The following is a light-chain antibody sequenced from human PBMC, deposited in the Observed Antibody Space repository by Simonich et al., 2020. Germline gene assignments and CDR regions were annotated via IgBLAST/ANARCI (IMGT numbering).Light chain of an antibody. J-gene: IGLJ3*02. Sequence: QSVQTQPPSASGTPGQRVTISCSGSSSNIGSNYVYWYQQLPGTAPKLLIYRKNQRPSGVPDRFSGAKSGTSASLAISGLRSEDEADYYCAAWDDSLSGRVFGGGTKLTVL. CDR2: RKN. V-gene: IGLV1-47*01. CDR1: SSNIGSNY. CDR3: AAWDDSLSGRV.